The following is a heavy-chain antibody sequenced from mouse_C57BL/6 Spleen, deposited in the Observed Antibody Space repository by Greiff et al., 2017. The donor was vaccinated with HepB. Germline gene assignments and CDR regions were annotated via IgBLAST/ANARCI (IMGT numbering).Heavy chain of an antibody. V-gene: IGHV1-59*01. CDR1: GYTFTSYW. D-gene: IGHD1-1*01. CDR3: ARDGSSSGFAY. CDR2: IDPSDSYT. J-gene: IGHJ3*01. Sequence: QVQLQQPGAELVRPGTSVKLSCKASGYTFTSYWMHWVKQRPGQGLEWIGVIDPSDSYTNYNQKFKGKATLTVDTSSSTAYMQLSSLTSEDSAVYYCARDGSSSGFAYWGQGTLVTVSA.